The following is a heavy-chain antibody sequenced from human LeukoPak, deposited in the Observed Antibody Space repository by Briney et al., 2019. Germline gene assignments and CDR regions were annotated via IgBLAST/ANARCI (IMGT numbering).Heavy chain of an antibody. J-gene: IGHJ4*02. CDR1: GFTVSSNY. Sequence: GGSLRLSCAASGFTVSSNYMSWVRQAPGKGLEWVSVIYSGGSTYYADSVKGRFTISRHNSKNTLYLQMNSLRAEDTAVYYCARACSSTSCSSNYFDYWGQGTLVNVSS. CDR2: IYSGGST. CDR3: ARACSSTSCSSNYFDY. D-gene: IGHD2-2*01. V-gene: IGHV3-53*04.